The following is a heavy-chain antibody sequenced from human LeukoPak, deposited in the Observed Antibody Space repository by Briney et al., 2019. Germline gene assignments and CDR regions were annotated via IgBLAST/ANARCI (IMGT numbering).Heavy chain of an antibody. CDR1: GYSISSGYY. J-gene: IGHJ4*02. D-gene: IGHD4-23*01. CDR2: VYQSGIT. CDR3: ARDSYGGKEDFDY. Sequence: SETLSLTCNVSGYSISSGYYWGWIRQPPGKGLEWIGSVYQSGITYYNPSLKSRVTISIDTSKNQFSLKLTSVTAADTAVYYCARDSYGGKEDFDYWGQGTLVTVSS. V-gene: IGHV4-38-2*02.